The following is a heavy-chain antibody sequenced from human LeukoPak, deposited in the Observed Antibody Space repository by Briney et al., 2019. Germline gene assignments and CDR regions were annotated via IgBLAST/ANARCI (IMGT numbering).Heavy chain of an antibody. D-gene: IGHD4-17*01. J-gene: IGHJ5*02. Sequence: SQPLSLTCTVSGGSISRGGDFCSCIRQYPGKGLEWIGYIYYSGSTHYSTSLSSRLTISLDTSKNQFSLKLTSVTGADTAVYYSARDLATVTTSACFDPWGQGTLVTVSS. V-gene: IGHV4-31*03. CDR3: ARDLATVTTSACFDP. CDR2: IYYSGST. CDR1: GGSISRGGDF.